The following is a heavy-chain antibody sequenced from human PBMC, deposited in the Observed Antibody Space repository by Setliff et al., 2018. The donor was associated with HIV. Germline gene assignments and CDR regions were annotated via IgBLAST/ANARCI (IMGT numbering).Heavy chain of an antibody. CDR2: IYPGDSDT. D-gene: IGHD1-26*01. V-gene: IGHV5-51*01. CDR1: GYSFSSNW. J-gene: IGHJ3*01. CDR3: ARVMVGAYDAFDL. Sequence: GSLKISCQSSGYSFSSNWIAWVRQMPGEGLEWMGIIYPGDSDTRYSPSLQGQVSISVDMSLNTAYLQWRSLKASDTAMYYCARVMVGAYDAFDLWGQGTMVTVSS.